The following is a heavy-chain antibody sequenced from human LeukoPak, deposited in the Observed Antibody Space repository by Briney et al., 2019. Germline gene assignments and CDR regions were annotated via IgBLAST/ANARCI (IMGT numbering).Heavy chain of an antibody. CDR2: VNHSGST. D-gene: IGHD3-3*01. Sequence: SETLSLTCAVYGGSFSGYYWSWIRQPPGKGLEWIGEVNHSGSTNYNPSLKSRVTISVDTSKNQFSLKLSSVTAADTAVYYCARGAFKEWSHVNYYYYMDVWGKGTTVTVSS. J-gene: IGHJ6*03. CDR1: GGSFSGYY. V-gene: IGHV4-34*01. CDR3: ARGAFKEWSHVNYYYYMDV.